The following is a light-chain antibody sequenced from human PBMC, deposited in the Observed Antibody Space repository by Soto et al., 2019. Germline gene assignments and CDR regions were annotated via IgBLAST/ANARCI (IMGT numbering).Light chain of an antibody. V-gene: IGKV3-20*01. Sequence: IVLTQSPCTLSLSPGERATLSCRASQSVSSSYLAWYQQKPGQAPRLLIYGASSRATGIPDRFSGSGSGTDFTLTISRLEPEDFAVYYCQQYGSSPATFGQGTKVDIK. J-gene: IGKJ2*01. CDR2: GAS. CDR3: QQYGSSPAT. CDR1: QSVSSSY.